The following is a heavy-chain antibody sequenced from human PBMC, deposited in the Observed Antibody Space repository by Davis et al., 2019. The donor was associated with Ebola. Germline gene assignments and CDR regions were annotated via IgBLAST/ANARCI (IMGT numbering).Heavy chain of an antibody. CDR1: GFTFSSYA. D-gene: IGHD5-12*01. Sequence: GGSLKISCAASGFTFSSYAMSWVRQAPGKGLEWVSAISGGGGSTYYADSVKGRFSISRDNSKNTLYLQMNSLRAEDTAVYYCAKDSNTGCLDYWGQGTLVTVSS. J-gene: IGHJ4*02. V-gene: IGHV3-23*01. CDR2: ISGGGGST. CDR3: AKDSNTGCLDY.